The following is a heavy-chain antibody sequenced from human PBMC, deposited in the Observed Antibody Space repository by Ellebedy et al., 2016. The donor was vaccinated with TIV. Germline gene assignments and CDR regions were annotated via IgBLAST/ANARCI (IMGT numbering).Heavy chain of an antibody. Sequence: GESLKISXAASAFTFRDYYMSWIRQAPGKGLEWVSYISSSGSTIYYADSVKGRFTISRDNAKNSLYLQMNSLRAEDTAVYYCARDRGGSYSPVDYWGQGTLVTVSS. D-gene: IGHD1-26*01. J-gene: IGHJ4*02. CDR3: ARDRGGSYSPVDY. V-gene: IGHV3-11*01. CDR1: AFTFRDYY. CDR2: ISSSGSTI.